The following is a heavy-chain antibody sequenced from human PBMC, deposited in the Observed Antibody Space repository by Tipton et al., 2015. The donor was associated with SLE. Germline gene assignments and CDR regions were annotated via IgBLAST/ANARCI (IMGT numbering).Heavy chain of an antibody. Sequence: GSLRLSCAASGFTFSSYWMSWVRQAPGKGLEWVANIKEDGSAEFYVDSVKGRFTISRDNAKNSLYLQMNSLRVEDTAVYYCAKNLNWFDPWGQGTLVTVSS. D-gene: IGHD1-14*01. CDR3: AKNLNWFDP. CDR2: IKEDGSAE. V-gene: IGHV3-7*01. J-gene: IGHJ5*02. CDR1: GFTFSSYW.